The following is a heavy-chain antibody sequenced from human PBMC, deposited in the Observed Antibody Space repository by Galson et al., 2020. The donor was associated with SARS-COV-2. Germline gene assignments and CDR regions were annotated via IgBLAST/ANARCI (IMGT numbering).Heavy chain of an antibody. J-gene: IGHJ4*02. CDR1: GFTFRSYR. CDR3: ARDLISSEYYVQYYFDY. V-gene: IGHV3-21*01. Sequence: TGGSLSLSCVASGFTFRSYRMNWVRQAPGKGMEWVSSISSSSSYIYYYDSVKGRFTISRDDAKNSLYLQINSLRAADTSVYYCARDLISSEYYVQYYFDYCGQGTLVTVSS. CDR2: ISSSSSYI. D-gene: IGHD3-10*02.